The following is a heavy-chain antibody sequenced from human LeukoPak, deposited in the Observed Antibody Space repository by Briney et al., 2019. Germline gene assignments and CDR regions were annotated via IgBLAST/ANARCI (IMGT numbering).Heavy chain of an antibody. J-gene: IGHJ6*02. Sequence: SETLSLTCTVSGGSTNSYYWNWIRQPPGKGLEWIGYIYYSGSTKYSPSLKSRVTISVDTSKNQYFLKLSSVTAADTAVYYCARQDDYGDPVGGMDVWGQGTTVIVSS. CDR1: GGSTNSYY. D-gene: IGHD4-17*01. CDR2: IYYSGST. CDR3: ARQDDYGDPVGGMDV. V-gene: IGHV4-59*01.